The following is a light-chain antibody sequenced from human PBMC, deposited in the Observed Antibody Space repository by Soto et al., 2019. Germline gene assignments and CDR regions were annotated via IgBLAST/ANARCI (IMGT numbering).Light chain of an antibody. J-gene: IGLJ1*01. Sequence: QSVLTQPPSASGTPGQRVTISCSGSSSITGSYVYWYQQLPGTAPKLLIYRNNQRPSGVPDRFSGSKSGTSASLAISGLQVEDEAEYFCFSFTTTSTHVFGTGTKVTVL. CDR1: SSITGSY. CDR3: FSFTTTSTHV. CDR2: RNN. V-gene: IGLV1-47*01.